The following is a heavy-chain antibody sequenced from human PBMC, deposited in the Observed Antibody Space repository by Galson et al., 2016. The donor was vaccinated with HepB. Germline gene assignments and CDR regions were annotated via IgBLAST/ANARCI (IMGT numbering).Heavy chain of an antibody. V-gene: IGHV4-31*03. D-gene: IGHD6-19*01. CDR2: MDYSGNS. J-gene: IGHJ6*02. Sequence: TLSLTCTVSGASIATTACYWSWIRQPPGKGLEWIGYMDYSGNSYYNPSLKSRVTISIDTSKDQFSLGLSSVTAADTAVYFCARVLLSSGWYPLIYYAMDVWGQGTTVTVS. CDR3: ARVLLSSGWYPLIYYAMDV. CDR1: GASIATTACY.